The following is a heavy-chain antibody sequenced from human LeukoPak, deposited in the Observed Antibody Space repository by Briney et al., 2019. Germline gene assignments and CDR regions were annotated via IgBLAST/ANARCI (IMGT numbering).Heavy chain of an antibody. CDR2: ISSGGSYI. Sequence: GGSLRLSCAASGFTFSSYNVNWVRQAPRKRLEWVSSISSGGSYIYYADSVMGRFTISRDNAKNSLYPQMNTLRAEDTAVYYCAKGSGVQVRSSLDYWGQGTLVTVSS. CDR1: GFTFSSYN. V-gene: IGHV3-21*01. CDR3: AKGSGVQVRSSLDY. D-gene: IGHD5-18*01. J-gene: IGHJ4*02.